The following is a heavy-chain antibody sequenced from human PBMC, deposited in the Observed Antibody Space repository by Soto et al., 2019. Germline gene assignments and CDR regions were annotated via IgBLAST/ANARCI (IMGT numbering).Heavy chain of an antibody. CDR1: GFTFSSYG. D-gene: IGHD7-27*01. Sequence: GESLKISCAASGFTFSSYGMHWVRQAPGKGLEWVAVISYDGSNKYYADSVKGRFTISRDNSKNTLYLQMNSLRAEDTAVYYCAKGSPLGIYYYFDYWGQGTLVTVSS. J-gene: IGHJ4*02. V-gene: IGHV3-30*18. CDR2: ISYDGSNK. CDR3: AKGSPLGIYYYFDY.